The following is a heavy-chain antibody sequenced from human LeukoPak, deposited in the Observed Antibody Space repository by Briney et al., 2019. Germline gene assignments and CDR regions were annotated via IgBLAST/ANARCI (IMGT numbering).Heavy chain of an antibody. V-gene: IGHV3-30*02. CDR3: ARDGRELLGVPFDY. D-gene: IGHD1-26*01. Sequence: GGSLRLSCAASGVTVSSNYMTWVRQAPGKGLKGVAFIRYDGSNKYYADSVKGRFTISRDNSKNTLYLQMNSLRAEDTAVYYCARDGRELLGVPFDYWGQGTLVTVSS. CDR1: GVTVSSNY. CDR2: IRYDGSNK. J-gene: IGHJ4*02.